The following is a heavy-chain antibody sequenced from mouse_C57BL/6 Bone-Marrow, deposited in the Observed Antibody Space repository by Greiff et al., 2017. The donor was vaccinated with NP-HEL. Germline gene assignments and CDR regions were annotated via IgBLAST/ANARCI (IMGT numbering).Heavy chain of an antibody. CDR2: IWSGGST. Sequence: QVQLQQSGPGLVQPSQSLSITCTVSGFSLTSYGVHWVRQSPGKGLEWLGVIWSGGSTDYNAAFISRLSISKDNSKSQVFFKMNSLQADDTAIYYCASYSNSFFAYWGQGTLVTVSA. V-gene: IGHV2-2*01. CDR3: ASYSNSFFAY. D-gene: IGHD2-5*01. J-gene: IGHJ3*01. CDR1: GFSLTSYG.